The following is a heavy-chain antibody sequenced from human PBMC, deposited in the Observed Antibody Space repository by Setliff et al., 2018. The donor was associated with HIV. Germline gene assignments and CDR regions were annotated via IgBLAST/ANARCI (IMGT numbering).Heavy chain of an antibody. Sequence: ASVKVSCKASGYTFTGYYMHWVRQAPGQGLEWMGRINPNSGGTNYAQKFQGRVTMTRDTSISTAYMELSRLRSDDTAVCYCARAPKRVYYYGSATYLHDAFDIWGQGTMVTVSS. J-gene: IGHJ3*02. D-gene: IGHD3-10*01. CDR3: ARAPKRVYYYGSATYLHDAFDI. CDR2: INPNSGGT. CDR1: GYTFTGYY. V-gene: IGHV1-2*06.